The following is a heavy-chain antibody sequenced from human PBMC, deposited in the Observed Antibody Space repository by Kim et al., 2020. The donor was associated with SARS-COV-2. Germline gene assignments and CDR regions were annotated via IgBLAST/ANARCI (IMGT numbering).Heavy chain of an antibody. CDR2: ISYDGSNK. Sequence: GGSLRLSCAASGFTFSSYAMHWVRQAPGRGLEWVAVISYDGSNKYYADSVKGRFTISRDNSKNTLYLQMNSLRAEDTAVYYCARADIGRYDGYYYGMDVWGRRTTVTVSS. D-gene: IGHD1-26*01. CDR1: GFTFSSYA. CDR3: ARADIGRYDGYYYGMDV. J-gene: IGHJ6*02. V-gene: IGHV3-30*04.